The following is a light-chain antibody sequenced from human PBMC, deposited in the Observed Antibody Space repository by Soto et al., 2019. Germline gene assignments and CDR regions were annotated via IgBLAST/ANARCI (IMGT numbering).Light chain of an antibody. Sequence: EIVLTQSPGTLSLSPGERATLSCRASQSVGRNYLAWYQQKPGQAPRLLIHRISTSDTGIPDRFSGSGSATDFNLTNSGLETEDSAVAYCQQYDKVPQTFGQGTRVEIK. V-gene: IGKV3-20*01. CDR1: QSVGRNY. CDR2: RIS. CDR3: QQYDKVPQT. J-gene: IGKJ1*01.